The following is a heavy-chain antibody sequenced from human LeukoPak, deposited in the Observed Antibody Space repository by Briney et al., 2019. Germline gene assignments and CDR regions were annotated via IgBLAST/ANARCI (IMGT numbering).Heavy chain of an antibody. CDR3: ARQKPQYYFDY. CDR2: IYYSGST. J-gene: IGHJ4*03. Sequence: SETLSLTCTVSGGSISSYYWSWIRQPPGKGLEWIGYIYYSGSTNYNPSLKSRVTISVDTSKNQFSLKLSSVTAADTAVYYCARQKPQYYFDYWGQGTTVTVSS. CDR1: GGSISSYY. V-gene: IGHV4-59*08. D-gene: IGHD4-11*01.